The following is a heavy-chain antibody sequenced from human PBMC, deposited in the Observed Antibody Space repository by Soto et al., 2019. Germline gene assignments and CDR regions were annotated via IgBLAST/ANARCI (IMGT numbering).Heavy chain of an antibody. J-gene: IGHJ4*02. CDR2: IIPISGTA. Sequence: SVKVSCKASGGTFSSYAISWVRQAPGQGLEWMGGIIPISGTANYAQKFQGRVTITADESTSTAYMELSSLRSEDTAVYYCATGIDSSGHLDDYWGQGTLVTVSS. D-gene: IGHD3-22*01. CDR3: ATGIDSSGHLDDY. CDR1: GGTFSSYA. V-gene: IGHV1-69*13.